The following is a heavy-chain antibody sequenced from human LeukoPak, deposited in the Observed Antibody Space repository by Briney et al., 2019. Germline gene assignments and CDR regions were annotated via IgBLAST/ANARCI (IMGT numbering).Heavy chain of an antibody. V-gene: IGHV1-69*13. CDR3: ARDGSGITMVRGVYYYGMDV. Sequence: SVKVSCQASGGTFSSYAISWVRQAPGQGLEWMGGIIPIFGTANYAQKFQGRVTITADESASTAYMELSSLRSEDTAVYYCARDGSGITMVRGVYYYGMDVWGQGTTVTVSS. CDR2: IIPIFGTA. J-gene: IGHJ6*02. CDR1: GGTFSSYA. D-gene: IGHD3-10*01.